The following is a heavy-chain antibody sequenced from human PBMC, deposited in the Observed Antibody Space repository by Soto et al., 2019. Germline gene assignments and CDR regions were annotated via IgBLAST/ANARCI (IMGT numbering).Heavy chain of an antibody. Sequence: GGSLRLSCAASGFTFDDYAMNWVRQAPGKGLEWVSGLSGSGTSTYYADSAKGRFTISRDNSRDTLFLQVNSLTADDTAVYYCAKATTNGGWFNPFDSWGQGALVTVSS. J-gene: IGHJ4*02. CDR2: LSGSGTST. CDR3: AKATTNGGWFNPFDS. V-gene: IGHV3-23*01. D-gene: IGHD6-19*01. CDR1: GFTFDDYA.